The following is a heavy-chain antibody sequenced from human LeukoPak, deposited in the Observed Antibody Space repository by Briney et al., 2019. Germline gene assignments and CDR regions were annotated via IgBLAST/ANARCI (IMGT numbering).Heavy chain of an antibody. J-gene: IGHJ4*02. CDR2: INHSGST. CDR1: GGSFSGYY. CDR3: ARGGRISRPREIDY. V-gene: IGHV4-34*01. D-gene: IGHD2/OR15-2a*01. Sequence: SETLSLTCAVYGGSFSGYYWSWIRQPPGKGLEWIGEINHSGSTNYNPSLKSRVTISVDTSKNQFSLKLSSVTAADTAVYYCARGGRISRPREIDYWGQGTLVTVSS.